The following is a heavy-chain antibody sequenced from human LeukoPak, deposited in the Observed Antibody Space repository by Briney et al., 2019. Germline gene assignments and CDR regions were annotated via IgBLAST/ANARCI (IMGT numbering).Heavy chain of an antibody. J-gene: IGHJ4*02. V-gene: IGHV5-51*01. CDR1: GYSFTTYW. Sequence: GESLKISCKASGYSFTTYWIGWVRQLPGKGLEWMGIIYPADSTAHYSPSFQGQVTISVDKSINTAYLQWSSLKASDTAMYYCARRSSWYNFDYWGQGTLVTVSS. D-gene: IGHD6-13*01. CDR2: IYPADSTA. CDR3: ARRSSWYNFDY.